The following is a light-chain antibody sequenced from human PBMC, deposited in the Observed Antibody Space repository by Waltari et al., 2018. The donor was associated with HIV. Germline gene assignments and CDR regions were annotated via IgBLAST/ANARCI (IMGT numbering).Light chain of an antibody. J-gene: IGLJ3*02. V-gene: IGLV6-57*03. CDR1: SGSIASNY. CDR3: QSFDENNHWV. Sequence: FMLTQPHSVSESPGKTVTISCTRSSGSIASNYVQWFPQRPGNAPTTILYEDYQRPSGVPDRFSGTIVKSSNSASLTISGVKTEDEADYYYQSFDENNHWVFGGGTRLTVL. CDR2: EDY.